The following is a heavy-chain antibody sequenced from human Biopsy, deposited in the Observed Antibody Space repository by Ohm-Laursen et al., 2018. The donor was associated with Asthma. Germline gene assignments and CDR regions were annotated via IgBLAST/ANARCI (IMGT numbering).Heavy chain of an antibody. Sequence: SLRLSCTTSGFVFRSHAMHWVRQAPGKGLEWVAVVSYDGGVAHYADSMKGRFTISRDNAKSTLYLQMNRLRTDDTAVYFCAKRRGYSDLTDFDHWGQGTLVTVSS. V-gene: IGHV3-30*18. J-gene: IGHJ4*02. CDR3: AKRRGYSDLTDFDH. CDR2: VSYDGGVA. D-gene: IGHD3-3*01. CDR1: GFVFRSHA.